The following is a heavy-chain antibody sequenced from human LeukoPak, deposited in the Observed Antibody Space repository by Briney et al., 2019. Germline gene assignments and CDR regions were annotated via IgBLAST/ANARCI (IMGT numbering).Heavy chain of an antibody. Sequence: SETLSLTCTVSGGSISSYYWSWIRQPPGKGLEWIGYIYYSGSTYYNPSLKSRVTISIDTSNSQFSLKLRSVTAADTAVYFCAREDESGSYYFDFWGQGTLVTVPS. CDR3: AREDESGSYYFDF. D-gene: IGHD6-6*01. J-gene: IGHJ4*02. CDR2: IYYSGST. V-gene: IGHV4-59*12. CDR1: GGSISSYY.